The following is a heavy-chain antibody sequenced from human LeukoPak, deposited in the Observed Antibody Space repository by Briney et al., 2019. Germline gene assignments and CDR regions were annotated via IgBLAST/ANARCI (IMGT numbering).Heavy chain of an antibody. J-gene: IGHJ4*02. Sequence: GGSLRLSCAASGVTLSNYYMNWVRQAPGKGLEWVSHISGSGGSTKYSGSVKGRFTISRDNSKNTLYLQINSLRADDTAVYYCAKDQDPHSYGSGSYAPFDYWGQGTLVTVSS. CDR2: ISGSGGST. D-gene: IGHD3-10*01. CDR3: AKDQDPHSYGSGSYAPFDY. CDR1: GVTLSNYY. V-gene: IGHV3-23*01.